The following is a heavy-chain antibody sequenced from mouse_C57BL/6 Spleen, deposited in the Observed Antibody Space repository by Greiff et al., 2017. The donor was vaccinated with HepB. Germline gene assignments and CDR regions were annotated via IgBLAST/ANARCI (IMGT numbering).Heavy chain of an antibody. Sequence: VQLKESGPGLVQPSQSLSITCTVSGFSLTSYGVHWVRQSPGKGLEWLGVIWRGGSTDYNAAFMSRLSITKDNSKSQVFFKMNSLQADDTAIYYCAKSGYYVDYYAMDYWGQGTSVTVSS. CDR2: IWRGGST. D-gene: IGHD2-3*01. CDR3: AKSGYYVDYYAMDY. CDR1: GFSLTSYG. J-gene: IGHJ4*01. V-gene: IGHV2-5*01.